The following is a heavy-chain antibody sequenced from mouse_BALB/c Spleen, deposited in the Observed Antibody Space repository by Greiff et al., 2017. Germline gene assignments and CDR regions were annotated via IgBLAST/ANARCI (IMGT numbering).Heavy chain of an antibody. J-gene: IGHJ4*01. CDR1: GFTFSSFG. CDR3: ADPYEGY. D-gene: IGHD2-3*01. CDR2: ISSGSSTI. Sequence: DVQLQESGGGLVQPGGSRKLSCAASGFTFSSFGMHWVRQAPEKGLEWVAYISSGSSTIYYADTVKGRFTISRDNPKNTLFLQMTSLRSEDTAMYYCADPYEGYWGQGTSVTVSS. V-gene: IGHV5-17*02.